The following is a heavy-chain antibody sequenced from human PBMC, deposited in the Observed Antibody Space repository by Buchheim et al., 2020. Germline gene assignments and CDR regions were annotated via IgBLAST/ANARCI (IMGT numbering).Heavy chain of an antibody. CDR2: ISSSSSYT. J-gene: IGHJ6*02. D-gene: IGHD2-2*01. Sequence: QVQLVESGGGLVKPGGSLRLSCAASGFTFSDYYMSWIRQAPGKGLEWVSYISSSSSYTNYADSVKGRFTISRDNAKNSLYLQMNSLRAEDTAVYYCARELGNCSSTSCSARGYYYYGMDVWGQGTT. V-gene: IGHV3-11*06. CDR3: ARELGNCSSTSCSARGYYYYGMDV. CDR1: GFTFSDYY.